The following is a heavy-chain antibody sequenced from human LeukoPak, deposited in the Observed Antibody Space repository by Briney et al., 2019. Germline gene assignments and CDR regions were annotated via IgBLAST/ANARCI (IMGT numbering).Heavy chain of an antibody. V-gene: IGHV4-59*01. Sequence: PPETLSLTCTVSAGSISIYYWSWIRQPPGNGLERIGYIYDSGSNNYNPPLKSRVPIPVDTSKDQFTLKLSSVTAADTAVHYCARDLMAYDYVWGSYRWAFDIWGQGTMVTVSS. D-gene: IGHD3-16*02. CDR2: IYDSGSN. CDR3: ARDLMAYDYVWGSYRWAFDI. CDR1: AGSISIYY. J-gene: IGHJ3*02.